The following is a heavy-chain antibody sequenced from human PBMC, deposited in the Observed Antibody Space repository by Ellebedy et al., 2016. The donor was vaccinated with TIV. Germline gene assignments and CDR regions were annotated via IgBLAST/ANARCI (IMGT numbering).Heavy chain of an antibody. CDR3: ARRYTLSRYDY. V-gene: IGHV1-18*04. D-gene: IGHD3-16*02. J-gene: IGHJ4*02. CDR1: GYTFTNNG. Sequence: ASVKVSCKASGYTFTNNGISWVRQAPGQGLEWIGWISAFHGTPQYAQKFQDRVTLTSDTSTSTAYMELRSLRSDDTAIYYCARRYTLSRYDYWGQGTQVTVSS. CDR2: ISAFHGTP.